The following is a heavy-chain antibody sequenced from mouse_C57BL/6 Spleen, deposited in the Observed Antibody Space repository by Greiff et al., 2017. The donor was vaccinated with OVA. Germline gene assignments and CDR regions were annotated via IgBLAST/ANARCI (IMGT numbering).Heavy chain of an antibody. J-gene: IGHJ1*03. D-gene: IGHD1-1*01. CDR2: IYPGSGNT. CDR1: GYTFTDYY. CDR3: ARHYGSSYWYFDV. V-gene: IGHV1-76*01. Sequence: VQLQESGPELVRPGASVKLSCKASGYTFTDYYINWVKQRPGQGLEWIARIYPGSGNTYYNEKFKGKATLTAEKSSSTAYMQLSSLTSEDSAVYFCARHYGSSYWYFDVWGTGTTVTVSS.